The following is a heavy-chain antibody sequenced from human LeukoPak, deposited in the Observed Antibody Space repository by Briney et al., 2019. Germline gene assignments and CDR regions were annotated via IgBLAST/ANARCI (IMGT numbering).Heavy chain of an antibody. D-gene: IGHD4-23*01. CDR2: INDSGST. CDR1: GGSFSGYY. CDR3: ARHMLGGKRSFDS. V-gene: IGHV4-34*01. Sequence: SSETLSLTCGVYGGSFSGYYWSWIRQPPGKGLEWIGEINDSGSTNYNPSLKSRATISADTSKNQFSLNLSSVTAADTAVYYCARHMLGGKRSFDSWAQGTLVTVSS. J-gene: IGHJ4*02.